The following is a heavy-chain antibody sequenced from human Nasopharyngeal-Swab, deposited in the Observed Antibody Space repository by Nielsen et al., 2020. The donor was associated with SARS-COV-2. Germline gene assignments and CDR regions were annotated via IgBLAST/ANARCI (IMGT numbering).Heavy chain of an antibody. CDR3: ARELRIGNFDY. CDR1: GGSISSGSYY. J-gene: IGHJ4*02. CDR2: IYTSGST. V-gene: IGHV4-61*02. D-gene: IGHD2-15*01. Sequence: SETLSLTCTVSGGSISSGSYYWSWIRQPAGKGLEWIGRIYTSGSTNYNPSLKSRVTISVDTSKNQFSLKLSSVTAADTAVYYCARELRIGNFDYWGQGALVTVSS.